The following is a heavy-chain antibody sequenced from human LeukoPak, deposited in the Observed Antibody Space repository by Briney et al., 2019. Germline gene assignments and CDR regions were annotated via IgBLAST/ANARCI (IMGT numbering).Heavy chain of an antibody. CDR1: GFTFSSYG. V-gene: IGHV3-NL1*01. CDR3: ARDGLRYYYDSSGYCLPDY. Sequence: GGSLRLSCAASGFTFSSYGMHWVRQAPGKGLEWVSVISDGGDTTVYADSVKGRFTISRDNFKKTLYLQMNSLRAEDTAVYYCARDGLRYYYDSSGYCLPDYWGRGTLVTVSS. CDR2: ISDGGDTT. J-gene: IGHJ4*02. D-gene: IGHD3-22*01.